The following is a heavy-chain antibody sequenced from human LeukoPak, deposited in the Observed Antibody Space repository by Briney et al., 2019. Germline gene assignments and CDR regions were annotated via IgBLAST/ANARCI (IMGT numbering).Heavy chain of an antibody. V-gene: IGHV3-7*02. CDR2: IKQDGSEK. CDR1: GFTFSSYW. J-gene: IGHJ4*02. D-gene: IGHD1-26*01. Sequence: GGSLRLSCAASGFTFSSYWMSWVRQAPGKGLEWVANIKQDGSEKYYVDSVKGRFTISRDNAKNSLYLQMNSLRAEDTAVYYCGKRLTSWELEYWGQGTLVTVSS. CDR3: GKRLTSWELEY.